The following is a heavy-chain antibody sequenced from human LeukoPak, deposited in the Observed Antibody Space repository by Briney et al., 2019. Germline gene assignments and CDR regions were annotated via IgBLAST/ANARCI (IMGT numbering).Heavy chain of an antibody. CDR3: ARGIYDSSGYSFDY. V-gene: IGHV5-51*01. D-gene: IGHD3-22*01. J-gene: IGHJ4*02. Sequence: GESLKISCKGSGYTFTTYWIGWVRQMPGKGLEGMGIIYPGHSDTRYSPSFKGQVTISADKSISTAYLQWSSLKASDTAMYYCARGIYDSSGYSFDYWGQGTLVTVSS. CDR1: GYTFTTYW. CDR2: IYPGHSDT.